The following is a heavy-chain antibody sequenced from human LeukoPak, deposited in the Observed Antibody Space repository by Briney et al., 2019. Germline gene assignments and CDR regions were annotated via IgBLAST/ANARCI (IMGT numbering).Heavy chain of an antibody. CDR3: AGHVQDLGIKV. CDR2: INHSGST. J-gene: IGHJ6*02. Sequence: SETLSLTCVVYGGSFSGYYWSWIRQPPGKGLEWIGEINHSGSTNYNPSLKSRVTISVDTSKNQFSLRLSSVTAADTAVYYCAGHVQDLGIKVWGQGPTVTVSS. V-gene: IGHV4-34*01. CDR1: GGSFSGYY.